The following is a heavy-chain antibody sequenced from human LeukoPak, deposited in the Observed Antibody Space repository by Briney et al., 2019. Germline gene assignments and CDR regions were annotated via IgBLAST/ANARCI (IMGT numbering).Heavy chain of an antibody. CDR1: GASISYSGYF. CDR3: ARDQMAVTSFDQ. V-gene: IGHV4-39*07. Sequence: SETLSLTCTVSGASISYSGYFWGWIRQPPGKGLEWIGSVYYLGKTYYNPSLETRVTMSVDMSKNQFSLELTSVTAADTAVYYCARDQMAVTSFDQWGQGTLVTVSS. CDR2: VYYLGKT. D-gene: IGHD5-24*01. J-gene: IGHJ4*02.